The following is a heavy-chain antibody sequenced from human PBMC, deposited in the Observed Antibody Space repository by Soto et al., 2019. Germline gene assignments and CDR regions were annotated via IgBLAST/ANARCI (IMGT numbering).Heavy chain of an antibody. Sequence: GESLKISCKGSGYSFTSYWISWVRQMPGKGLEWMGRIDPSDSYTNYSPSFQGHVTISADKSISTAYLQWSSLKASDTAMYYCARQPYSSGWLYYYYVMDVCGQGNTVAV. D-gene: IGHD6-19*01. CDR1: GYSFTSYW. CDR3: ARQPYSSGWLYYYYVMDV. V-gene: IGHV5-10-1*01. CDR2: IDPSDSYT. J-gene: IGHJ6*02.